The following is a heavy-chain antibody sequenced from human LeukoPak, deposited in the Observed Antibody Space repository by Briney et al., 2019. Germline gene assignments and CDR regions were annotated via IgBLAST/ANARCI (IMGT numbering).Heavy chain of an antibody. V-gene: IGHV4-39*07. CDR1: GGSISSSSYY. CDR3: ARDSSGYYYFDY. Sequence: SETLSLTCTVSGGSISSSSYYWGWIRQPPGKGLEWIGNIYYSGSTYYNPSLKSRVTISVDTSKNQFSLKVSSVTAADTAVYYCARDSSGYYYFDYWGQGTLVTVSS. J-gene: IGHJ4*02. D-gene: IGHD3-22*01. CDR2: IYYSGST.